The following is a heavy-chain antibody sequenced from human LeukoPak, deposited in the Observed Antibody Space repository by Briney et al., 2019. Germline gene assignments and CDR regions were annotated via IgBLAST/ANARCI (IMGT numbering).Heavy chain of an antibody. CDR3: ARESPPGDFWSGYNNWFDP. CDR1: GGTFSSYA. J-gene: IGHJ5*02. V-gene: IGHV1-69*04. D-gene: IGHD3-3*01. Sequence: SVKVSCKASGGTFSSYAISWVRQAPGQGLEWMGRIIPILGIANYAQKFQGRVTITADKSTSTAYMELSSVTAADTAVYYCARESPPGDFWSGYNNWFDPWGQGTLVTVSS. CDR2: IIPILGIA.